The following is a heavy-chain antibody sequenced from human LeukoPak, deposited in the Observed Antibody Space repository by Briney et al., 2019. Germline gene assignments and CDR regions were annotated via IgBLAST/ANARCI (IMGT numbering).Heavy chain of an antibody. CDR2: IYHSGST. D-gene: IGHD5-18*01. V-gene: IGHV4-4*02. Sequence: SETLSLTCAVSGGSISSSNWWSWVRQPPGQGLEWIGEIYHSGSTNYNPSLKSRVTISIDKSKNQFSLNLRSVTAADTAVYYCARGGYSYGYFDYWGQGTLVTVSS. CDR1: GGSISSSNW. CDR3: ARGGYSYGYFDY. J-gene: IGHJ4*02.